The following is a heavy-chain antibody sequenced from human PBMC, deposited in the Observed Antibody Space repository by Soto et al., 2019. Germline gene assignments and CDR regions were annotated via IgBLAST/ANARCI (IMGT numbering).Heavy chain of an antibody. CDR2: ISWNSGSI. CDR3: AKDSPLLKQLVFAFYI. CDR1: GFTFDDYA. D-gene: IGHD6-6*01. V-gene: IGHV3-9*01. J-gene: IGHJ3*02. Sequence: EVQLVESGGGLVQPGRSLRLSCAASGFTFDDYAMQWVRQAPGKGLEWVSGISWNSGSIGYADSVKGRFTISRDNAKNSLYLQMNGLRAEDTALYYCAKDSPLLKQLVFAFYIWGQGTMVTVSS.